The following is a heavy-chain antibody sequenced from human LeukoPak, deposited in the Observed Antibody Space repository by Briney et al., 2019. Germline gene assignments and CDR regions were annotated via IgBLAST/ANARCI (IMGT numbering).Heavy chain of an antibody. J-gene: IGHJ4*02. CDR3: ARVRHSSSSSPFDY. V-gene: IGHV1-2*02. Sequence: GASVKVSCKASGYTFTGYYMHWVRQAPGQGLEWMGWINPNSGGTNYAQKFQGRVTMTRDTSISTAYMELSRLRSDDTAVYYCARVRHSSSSSPFDYWGQGTLVTVSS. CDR1: GYTFTGYY. CDR2: INPNSGGT. D-gene: IGHD6-13*01.